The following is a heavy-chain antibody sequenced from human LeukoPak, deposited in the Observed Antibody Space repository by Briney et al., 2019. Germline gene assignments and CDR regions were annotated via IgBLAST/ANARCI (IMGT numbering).Heavy chain of an antibody. CDR2: IGPNGGDA. CDR3: AKGRPTTLGYCGRSICADWYFDL. CDR1: GFTFSNYA. J-gene: IGHJ2*01. D-gene: IGHD2-2*01. Sequence: PGGSPRLSCSASGFTFSNYAMNWFRQAPGKGLEYVSVIGPNGGDAYYADSVKGRFTISRDNSKNTLYLQMSSLRAEDTAVYYCAKGRPTTLGYCGRSICADWYFDLWGRGTLLSVSS. V-gene: IGHV3-64D*06.